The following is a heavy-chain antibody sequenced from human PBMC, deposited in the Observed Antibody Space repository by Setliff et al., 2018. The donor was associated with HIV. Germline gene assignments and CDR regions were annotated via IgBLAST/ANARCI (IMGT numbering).Heavy chain of an antibody. V-gene: IGHV4-39*02. J-gene: IGHJ4*02. CDR1: GGSISNSSSY. CDR2: IYYSGST. D-gene: IGHD3-3*01. CDR3: VRPSFGIGGGSMFDS. Sequence: SETLSLTCTVSGGSISNSSSYWGWIRQPPGKRLEWIGSIYYSGSTYYNPSLKSRVTLSVGTSKKHFFLNLSFATTADTAVYYCVRPSFGIGGGSMFDSWGQGIVVTVSS.